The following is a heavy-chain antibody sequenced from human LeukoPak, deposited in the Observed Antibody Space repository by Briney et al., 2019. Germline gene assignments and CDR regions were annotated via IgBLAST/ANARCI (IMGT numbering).Heavy chain of an antibody. Sequence: PGGSLRLSCAASGFTFSSYSMNWVRQAPGKGLEWVSYISSSSSTIYYADSVKGRFTISRDNAKNSLYLQMNSLGDEDTAVYYCASWITMVRGVIRGMDVWGQGTTVTVSS. CDR1: GFTFSSYS. D-gene: IGHD3-10*01. J-gene: IGHJ6*02. CDR3: ASWITMVRGVIRGMDV. CDR2: ISSSSSTI. V-gene: IGHV3-48*02.